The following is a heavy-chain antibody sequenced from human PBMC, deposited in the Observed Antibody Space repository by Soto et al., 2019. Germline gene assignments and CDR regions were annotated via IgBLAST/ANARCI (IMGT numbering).Heavy chain of an antibody. V-gene: IGHV3-23*01. CDR3: AHPRGYGVCDAYEF. J-gene: IGHJ3*01. CDR2: ISARSDYT. Sequence: EGQLLEFGGGLVQPGGSLRLSCSASGFTFSTYAMNWVRQAPGKGLEWISAISARSDYTAYAESVKGRFTIARDNSVSALYLQMNSLRIDDTAVYYCAHPRGYGVCDAYEFWGQGTMVTVAS. D-gene: IGHD4-17*01. CDR1: GFTFSTYA.